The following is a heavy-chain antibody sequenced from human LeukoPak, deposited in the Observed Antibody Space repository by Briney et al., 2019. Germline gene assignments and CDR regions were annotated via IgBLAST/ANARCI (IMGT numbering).Heavy chain of an antibody. CDR2: ISYDGSNK. Sequence: HPGRSLRLSCAASGFTFSSYGMHWVRQAPGKGLEWVAVISYDGSNKYYADSVKGRFTISRDNSKNTLYLQMNSLRAEDTAVYYCAKDLWLGYFDYWGQGTLVTVSS. J-gene: IGHJ4*02. CDR3: AKDLWLGYFDY. V-gene: IGHV3-30*18. CDR1: GFTFSSYG. D-gene: IGHD6-19*01.